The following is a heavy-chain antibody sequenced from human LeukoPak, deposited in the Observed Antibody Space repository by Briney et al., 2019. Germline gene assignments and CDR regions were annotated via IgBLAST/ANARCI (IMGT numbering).Heavy chain of an antibody. J-gene: IGHJ4*02. CDR2: INTNTGNP. V-gene: IGHV7-4-1*02. Sequence: ASVKVSCKASGYTFTSYAMNWVRQAPGQGLGWMGWINTNTGNPTYAQGFTGRFVFSLDTSVSTAYLQISSLKAEDTAVYYCARDLDYYDSSGYYDYWGQGTLVTVSS. CDR1: GYTFTSYA. CDR3: ARDLDYYDSSGYYDY. D-gene: IGHD3-22*01.